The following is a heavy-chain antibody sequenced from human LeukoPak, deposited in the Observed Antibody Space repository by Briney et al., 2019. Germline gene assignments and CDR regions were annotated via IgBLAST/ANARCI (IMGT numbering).Heavy chain of an antibody. CDR3: ARAGYSSSWPTYNWFDP. Sequence: ASVKVSCEASGYTFTGYYMHWVRQAPGQGLEWMGWINPNSGGTNYAQKFQGRVTMTRDTSISTAYMELSRLRSDDTAVYYCARAGYSSSWPTYNWFDPWGQGTLVTVSS. J-gene: IGHJ5*02. V-gene: IGHV1-2*02. CDR2: INPNSGGT. CDR1: GYTFTGYY. D-gene: IGHD6-13*01.